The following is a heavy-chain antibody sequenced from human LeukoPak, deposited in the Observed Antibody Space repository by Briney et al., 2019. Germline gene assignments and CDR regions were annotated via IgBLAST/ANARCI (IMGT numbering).Heavy chain of an antibody. Sequence: GGSLRLSCAASGFTFSSSTMTWVRQSPGKGLEWVSSISSSSTYIYYADSVKGRFIISRDNAKNSLYLQMNSLRAEDMAVFYCARDFLNAIDIWGQGTMVTVSS. CDR2: ISSSSTYI. J-gene: IGHJ3*02. D-gene: IGHD2/OR15-2a*01. V-gene: IGHV3-21*01. CDR3: ARDFLNAIDI. CDR1: GFTFSSST.